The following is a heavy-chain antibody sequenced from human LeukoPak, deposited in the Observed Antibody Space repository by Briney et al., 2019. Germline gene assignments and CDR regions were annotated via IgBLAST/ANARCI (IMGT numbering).Heavy chain of an antibody. V-gene: IGHV3-23*01. D-gene: IGHD3-22*01. J-gene: IGHJ4*02. CDR3: AKRGVVIRVILVGFHKEAYYFDS. Sequence: GGSLRLSCAVSGITLSNHGMSWVRQAPGKGLEWVAGISDSGGRTNYADSVKGRFTISRDNPKNTLYLQMNSLRAEDTAVYFCAKRGVVIRVILVGFHKEAYYFDSWGQGALVTVSS. CDR2: ISDSGGRT. CDR1: GITLSNHG.